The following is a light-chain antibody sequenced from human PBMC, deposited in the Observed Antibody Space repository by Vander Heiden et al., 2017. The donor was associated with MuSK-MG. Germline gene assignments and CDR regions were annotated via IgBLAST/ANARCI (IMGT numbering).Light chain of an antibody. CDR1: SSDVGGYKY. Sequence: QSALTQPASVSGSPGQAISISCPGTSSDVGGYKYVSWYQQPPSTSPILLIYIVSNRPSGVSTRFSGSKSGTTASLTISWLQAEDEADYYCRSYPTTSTVGVFGGGTKLTVL. CDR3: RSYPTTSTVGV. J-gene: IGLJ3*02. V-gene: IGLV2-14*01. CDR2: IVS.